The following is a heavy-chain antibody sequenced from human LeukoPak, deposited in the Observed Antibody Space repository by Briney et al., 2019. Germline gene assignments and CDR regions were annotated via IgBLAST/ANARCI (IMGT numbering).Heavy chain of an antibody. CDR3: ARPTVAVAGHFDY. D-gene: IGHD6-19*01. CDR1: GGSISSSIYY. J-gene: IGHJ4*02. Sequence: SETLSLTCTVSGGSISSSIYYWGWIRQPPGKGLEWIGSLYYSGSTYYNPSLKSRVTMSVDTSKNQFSLKLSSVTAADTAVYYCARPTVAVAGHFDYWGQGTLVPVSS. V-gene: IGHV4-39*01. CDR2: LYYSGST.